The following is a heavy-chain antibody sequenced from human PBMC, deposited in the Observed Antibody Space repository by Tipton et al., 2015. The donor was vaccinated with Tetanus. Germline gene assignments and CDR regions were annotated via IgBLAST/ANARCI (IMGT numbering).Heavy chain of an antibody. CDR2: ISSTSRYI. Sequence: SLRLSCEVSGFTFSNYKMNWVRQAPGRGLEWVSSISSTSRYINYADSVKGRFTISRDNAKNSLYLQMNSLRDGDTAVYFCVSGASLDYWGRGSLVTVSS. J-gene: IGHJ4*02. CDR1: GFTFSNYK. V-gene: IGHV3-21*01. CDR3: VSGASLDY. D-gene: IGHD6-6*01.